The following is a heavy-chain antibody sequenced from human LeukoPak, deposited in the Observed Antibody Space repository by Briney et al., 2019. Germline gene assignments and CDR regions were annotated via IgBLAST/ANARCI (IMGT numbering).Heavy chain of an antibody. Sequence: SVKVSCKASGGTFSSYAISWVRQAPGQGLEWMGGIIPIFGTANYAQKFQGRVTITADKSTSTAYMELSSLRSEDTAVYYCARALVDIVATGGVEYYYYYGMDVWGKGTTVTVSS. CDR3: ARALVDIVATGGVEYYYYYGMDV. V-gene: IGHV1-69*06. CDR1: GGTFSSYA. CDR2: IIPIFGTA. D-gene: IGHD5-12*01. J-gene: IGHJ6*04.